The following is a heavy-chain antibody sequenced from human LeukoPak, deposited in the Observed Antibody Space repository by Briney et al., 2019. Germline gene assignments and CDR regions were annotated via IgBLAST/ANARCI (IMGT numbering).Heavy chain of an antibody. J-gene: IGHJ4*02. D-gene: IGHD4-17*01. CDR2: VNHSGST. V-gene: IGHV4-34*01. Sequence: SETLSLTCAVYGGSFSGYYWSWICQPPGKGLEWIGEVNHSGSTNYNPSLKSRVTISVDTSKNQFSLKLSSVTAADTAVYYCARGLDYGDIDWGQGTLVTVSS. CDR1: GGSFSGYY. CDR3: ARGLDYGDID.